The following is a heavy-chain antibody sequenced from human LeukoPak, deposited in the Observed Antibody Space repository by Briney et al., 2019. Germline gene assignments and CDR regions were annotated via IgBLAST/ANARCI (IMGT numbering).Heavy chain of an antibody. CDR2: LSFIDDSI. J-gene: IGHJ5*02. CDR3: AKSAGYSYGPYNWFDP. D-gene: IGHD5-18*01. CDR1: GSTLRNNI. Sequence: GGSLRLSCTASGSTLRNNIMTWVRQAPGKGLEWVSSLSFIDDSIYYADSVKGRFTISRDNSKNTLYLQMNSLRAEDTAVYYCAKSAGYSYGPYNWFDPWGQGTLVTVSS. V-gene: IGHV3-23*01.